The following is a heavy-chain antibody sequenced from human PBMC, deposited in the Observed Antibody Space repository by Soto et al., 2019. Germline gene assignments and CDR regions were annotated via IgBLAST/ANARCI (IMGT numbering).Heavy chain of an antibody. Sequence: SETLSLTCTVSGGSISNAAYSWSWIRQPPGKGLEWIGYIYPSGMPFYNPSLRSRVTISIDRSNDQFSLNLKSVTAAGTAVYYCARERGGYGLFDSWGQGTLVTSPQ. CDR1: GGSISNAAYS. D-gene: IGHD5-18*01. CDR2: IYPSGMP. V-gene: IGHV4-30-2*01. J-gene: IGHJ4*02. CDR3: ARERGGYGLFDS.